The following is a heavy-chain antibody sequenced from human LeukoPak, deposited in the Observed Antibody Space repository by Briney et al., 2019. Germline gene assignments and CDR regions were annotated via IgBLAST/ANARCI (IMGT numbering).Heavy chain of an antibody. CDR1: GGTFSSYA. J-gene: IGHJ4*02. CDR2: IIPIFGTA. Sequence: HRASVKVSCKASGGTFSSYAISWVRQAPGQGLEWMGGIIPIFGTANYAQKFQGRVTMTRDTSTSTVYMELSSLRSEDTAVYYCARGAYRSSCDYWGQGTLVTVSS. V-gene: IGHV1-69*05. CDR3: ARGAYRSSCDY. D-gene: IGHD6-6*01.